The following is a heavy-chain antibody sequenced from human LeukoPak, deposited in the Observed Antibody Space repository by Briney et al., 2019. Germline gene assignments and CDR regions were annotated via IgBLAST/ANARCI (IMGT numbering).Heavy chain of an antibody. J-gene: IGHJ4*02. Sequence: GGSLRPSCAASGLTFSSYSMNWVRQAPGKGLEWVSYISSSSSTIYYADSVKGRFTISRDNAKNSLYLQMNSLRAEDTAVYYCASLPGYYDSSGYPRPLDYWGQGTLVTVSS. CDR3: ASLPGYYDSSGYPRPLDY. D-gene: IGHD3-22*01. V-gene: IGHV3-48*01. CDR1: GLTFSSYS. CDR2: ISSSSSTI.